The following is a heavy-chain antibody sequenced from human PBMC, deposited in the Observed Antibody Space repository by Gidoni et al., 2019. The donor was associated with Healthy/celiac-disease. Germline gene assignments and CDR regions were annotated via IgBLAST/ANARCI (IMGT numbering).Heavy chain of an antibody. CDR2: ISGSGGST. V-gene: IGHV3-23*01. J-gene: IGHJ4*02. CDR1: GFTFSSYA. D-gene: IGHD1-20*01. CDR3: AKEKGHITGTMFGANRGFDY. Sequence: EVQLLESGGGLVQPGGSLRLSCAASGFTFSSYAMSWVRQAPGKGLEWVSAISGSGGSTYYADSVKGRFTISRDNSKNTLYLQMNSLRAEDTAVYYCAKEKGHITGTMFGANRGFDYWGQGTLVTVSS.